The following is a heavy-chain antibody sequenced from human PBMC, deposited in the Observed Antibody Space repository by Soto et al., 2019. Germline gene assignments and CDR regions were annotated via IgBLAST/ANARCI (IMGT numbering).Heavy chain of an antibody. CDR3: ARDGTDYAMVRGVIWGYYYYGMDV. Sequence: XECLRLSCAASGFTVSDYYMSWIRQAPGKGLEWVSYISSSGSTIYYADSVKGRFTISRDNAKNSLYLQMNSLRAEDTAVYYCARDGTDYAMVRGVIWGYYYYGMDVWGQGTTVTVSS. CDR2: ISSSGSTI. V-gene: IGHV3-11*01. D-gene: IGHD3-10*01. CDR1: GFTVSDYY. J-gene: IGHJ6*02.